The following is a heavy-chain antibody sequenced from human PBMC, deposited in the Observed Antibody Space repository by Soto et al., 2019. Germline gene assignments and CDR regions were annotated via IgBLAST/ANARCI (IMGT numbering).Heavy chain of an antibody. V-gene: IGHV4-34*01. CDR2: INHSGST. CDR3: ERGSPNDYGDSRWFDP. Sequence: PSETLSLTCAVYGGSFTGYHWSWIRQPPGKGKERIGEINHSGSTKYNSSLKSRVTISADTSKKQFTLKLTSVTAADTAVYYCERGSPNDYGDSRWFDPWGQGTLVTVSS. J-gene: IGHJ5*02. CDR1: GGSFTGYH. D-gene: IGHD4-17*01.